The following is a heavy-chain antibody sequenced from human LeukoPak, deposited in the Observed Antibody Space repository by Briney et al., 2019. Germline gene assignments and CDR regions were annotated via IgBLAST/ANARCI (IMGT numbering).Heavy chain of an antibody. D-gene: IGHD7-27*01. V-gene: IGHV4-34*01. CDR2: INHSGST. CDR3: ARTNWGSHRFDP. Sequence: SETLSLTCAVYGGSFSGYYWSWIRQPPGKGLEWIGEINHSGSTNYNPSLKSRVTISVDTSKNQFSLKLSSVTAADTAVYYCARTNWGSHRFDPWGQGTLVTVSS. J-gene: IGHJ5*02. CDR1: GGSFSGYY.